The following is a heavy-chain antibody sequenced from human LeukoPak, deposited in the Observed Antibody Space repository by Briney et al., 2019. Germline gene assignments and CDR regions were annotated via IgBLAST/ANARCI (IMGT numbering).Heavy chain of an antibody. CDR3: ARDRDYYDSSGVDY. V-gene: IGHV4-38-2*02. D-gene: IGHD3-22*01. Sequence: SETLSLTCTVSGYSISSAYYWGWIRQLPGKGLEWIGSIYHSGSTYDNPSLKSRVTISVDTSKNQFSLSLSSVTAADTAVYYCARDRDYYDSSGVDYWGQGTLVTVSS. CDR1: GYSISSAYY. J-gene: IGHJ4*02. CDR2: IYHSGST.